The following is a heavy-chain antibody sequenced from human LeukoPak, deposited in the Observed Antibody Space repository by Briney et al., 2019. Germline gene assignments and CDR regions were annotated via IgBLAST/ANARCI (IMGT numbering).Heavy chain of an antibody. CDR1: GYTFTGYY. CDR2: INPNSGGT. D-gene: IGHD6-13*01. Sequence: GASVKVSCKASGYTFTGYYMHWVRQAPGQGLEWMGWINPNSGGTNYAQKFQGRVTMTRDTSISTAYMELSRLRSDDTAVYYCARCGSGGITSEDYWGQGTLVTVSS. J-gene: IGHJ4*02. CDR3: ARCGSGGITSEDY. V-gene: IGHV1-2*02.